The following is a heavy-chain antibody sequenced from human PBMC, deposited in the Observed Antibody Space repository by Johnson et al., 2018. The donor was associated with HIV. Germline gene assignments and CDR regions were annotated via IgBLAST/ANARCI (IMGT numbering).Heavy chain of an antibody. V-gene: IGHV3-7*01. J-gene: IGHJ3*02. D-gene: IGHD1-26*01. CDR1: GFTFSSYW. CDR3: AKDIGWELQSAFDI. CDR2: IKEDGSEK. Sequence: VQLVESGGGLVQPGGSLRLSCAASGFTFSSYWMSWVRQAPGKGLEWVANIKEDGSEKYYVDSVKGRFTIYRDNAKNSLYLQMKSLRAEDTAIYYCAKDIGWELQSAFDIWGQGTMVTVSS.